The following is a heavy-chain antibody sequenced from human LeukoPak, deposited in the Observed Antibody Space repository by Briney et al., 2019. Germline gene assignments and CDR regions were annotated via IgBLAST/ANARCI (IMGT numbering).Heavy chain of an antibody. CDR1: GYTFTSYD. CDR2: INPNSGST. Sequence: ASVKVSCKASGYTFTSYDINWVRQAPGQGLEWMGRINPNSGSTCYAQKFQGRVTMTRDTSTSTVYMELSSLRSEDTAVYYCARGPRTISALPRLAPWGQGTLVTVSS. J-gene: IGHJ5*02. D-gene: IGHD3-3*01. V-gene: IGHV1-46*01. CDR3: ARGPRTISALPRLAP.